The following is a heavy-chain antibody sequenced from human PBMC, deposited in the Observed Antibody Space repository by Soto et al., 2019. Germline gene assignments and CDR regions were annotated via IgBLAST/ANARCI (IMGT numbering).Heavy chain of an antibody. CDR3: AKEGARIQIWLSIHDY. J-gene: IGHJ4*02. CDR1: GFTFSNYA. D-gene: IGHD5-18*01. Sequence: EGQLLESGGGLVQPGGSLRLSCVASGFTFSNYAMSWVRQAPGKGLEWVSSISNSGGSTYYPDSVKGRFTISRDNSKNTLYLQMNSLRDEDTATYYCAKEGARIQIWLSIHDYWGQGCLVTVSS. V-gene: IGHV3-23*01. CDR2: ISNSGGST.